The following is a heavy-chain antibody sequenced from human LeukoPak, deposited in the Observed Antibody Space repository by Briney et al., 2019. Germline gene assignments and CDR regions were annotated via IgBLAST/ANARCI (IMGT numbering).Heavy chain of an antibody. CDR3: AKDRTPQLGASDY. CDR2: ISGSGGST. D-gene: IGHD7-27*01. CDR1: GFTSNSYA. V-gene: IGHV3-23*01. J-gene: IGHJ4*02. Sequence: GGSLRLSCAASGFTSNSYAMSWVRQAPGKGLEWVSAISGSGGSTYYADSVKGRFTISRDNSKNTLYLQMNSLRAEDTAVYYCAKDRTPQLGASDYWGQGTLVTVSS.